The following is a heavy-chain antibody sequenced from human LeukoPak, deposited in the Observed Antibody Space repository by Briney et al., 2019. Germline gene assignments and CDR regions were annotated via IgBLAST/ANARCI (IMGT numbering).Heavy chain of an antibody. J-gene: IGHJ4*02. CDR3: ARDWGYDYVWGSYQDY. V-gene: IGHV1-69*04. CDR2: IIPILGIA. Sequence: GASVKVSCKASGGTFSSYAISWVRQAPGQGLEWMGRIIPILGIANYAQKFQGRVTITADKSTSTAYMELSSLRSEDTAVYYCARDWGYDYVWGSYQDYWGQGTLVTVSS. D-gene: IGHD3-16*02. CDR1: GGTFSSYA.